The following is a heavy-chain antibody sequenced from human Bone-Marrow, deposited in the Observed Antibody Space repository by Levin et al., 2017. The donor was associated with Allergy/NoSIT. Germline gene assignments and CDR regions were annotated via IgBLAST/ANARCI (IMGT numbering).Heavy chain of an antibody. CDR3: ARVPIPVGGYYYYYGMDV. D-gene: IGHD2-2*01. CDR2: ISSSGSTI. V-gene: IGHV3-11*01. J-gene: IGHJ6*02. Sequence: GESLKISCAASGFTFSDYYMSWIRQAPGKGLEWVSYISSSGSTIYYADSVKGRFTISRDNAKNSLYLQMNSLRAEDTAVYYCARVPIPVGGYYYYYGMDVWGQGTTVTVSS. CDR1: GFTFSDYY.